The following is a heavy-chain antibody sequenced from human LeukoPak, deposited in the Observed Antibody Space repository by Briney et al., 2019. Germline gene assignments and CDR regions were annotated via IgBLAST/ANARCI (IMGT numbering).Heavy chain of an antibody. CDR2: IKNDGRQK. J-gene: IGHJ4*02. V-gene: IGHV3-7*03. D-gene: IGHD6-19*01. CDR1: GFTFSSYW. Sequence: GGSLRLSCAASGFTFSSYWMSWVRQAPGKGLEWVANIKNDGRQKYYVDSVKGRFTISRDNAKNSLSLQMNSLRAEDTAVYYCARVTAVAGFDHWGQGALVTVSS. CDR3: ARVTAVAGFDH.